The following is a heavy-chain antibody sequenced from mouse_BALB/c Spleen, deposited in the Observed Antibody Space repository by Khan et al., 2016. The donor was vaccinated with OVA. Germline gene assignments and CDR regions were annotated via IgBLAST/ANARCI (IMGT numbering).Heavy chain of an antibody. V-gene: IGHV5-9*02. CDR2: ISSTGTYT. D-gene: IGHD2-10*01. CDR3: TRPSYYGNRWFTY. J-gene: IGHJ3*01. Sequence: EVELVESGGGLVKPGGSLKLSCEVSGFAFNSYDMSWVRQTPEKRLEWVATISSTGTYTYYPDSVKGRFTISRDTARNTLYLQMSSLRSEDTALYYCTRPSYYGNRWFTYWGQGTLVTVSA. CDR1: GFAFNSYD.